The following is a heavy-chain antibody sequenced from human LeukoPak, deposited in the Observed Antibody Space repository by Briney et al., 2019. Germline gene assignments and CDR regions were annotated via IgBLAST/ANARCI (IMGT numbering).Heavy chain of an antibody. CDR1: GFTFSSYG. CDR2: VWYVGGNK. Sequence: PTGGSLRLSCAASGFTFSSYGMHWVRQAPGKGLEWVAVVWYVGGNKYYADSVKGRFTISRVNSKNTLYLQMNSLRAEDTAVYYCARVGDTAMVTGENYFDYWGQGTLVTVSS. CDR3: ARVGDTAMVTGENYFDY. J-gene: IGHJ4*02. D-gene: IGHD5-18*01. V-gene: IGHV3-33*01.